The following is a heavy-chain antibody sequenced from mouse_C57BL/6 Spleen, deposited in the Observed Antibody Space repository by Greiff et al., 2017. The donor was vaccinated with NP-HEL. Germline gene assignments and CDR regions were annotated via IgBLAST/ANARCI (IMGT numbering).Heavy chain of an antibody. CDR3: EKYPQDYYDNDVEYAMDY. Sequence: VKLQQPGAELVKPGASVKLSCKASGYTFTSYWMQWVKQRPGQGLEWIGEIDPSDSYTNYNQKFKGKATLTVDTSSSTAYMQLSSLTSEDSAVFYCEKYPQDYYDNDVEYAMDYWGQGTSVTVSS. CDR2: IDPSDSYT. V-gene: IGHV1-50*01. CDR1: GYTFTSYW. D-gene: IGHD2-4*01. J-gene: IGHJ4*01.